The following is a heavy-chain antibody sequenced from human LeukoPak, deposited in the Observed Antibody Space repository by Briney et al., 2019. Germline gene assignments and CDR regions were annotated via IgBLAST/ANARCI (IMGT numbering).Heavy chain of an antibody. CDR1: GCTFSSYA. V-gene: IGHV1-69*05. D-gene: IGHD1-26*01. CDR3: AEGSGSYPYNWFDP. J-gene: IGHJ5*02. Sequence: SVKVSCKASGCTFSSYAISWVRQAPGQGLEWMGGIIPIFGTANYAQKFQGRVTITTDESTSTAYMELSSLRSEDTAVYYCAEGSGSYPYNWFDPWGQGTLVTVSS. CDR2: IIPIFGTA.